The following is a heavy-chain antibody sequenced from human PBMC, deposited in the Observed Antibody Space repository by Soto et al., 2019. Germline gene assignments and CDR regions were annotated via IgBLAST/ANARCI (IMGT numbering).Heavy chain of an antibody. J-gene: IGHJ5*02. CDR2: IYYSGST. Sequence: SETLSLTCTVSGGSISSGGYYWSWIRQHPGKGLEWIGYIYYSGSTYYNPSLKSRVTISVDTSKNQFSLKLSSVTAADTAVYYCARGPRMPHKNRVPSGWFDPWGQGTLVTVSS. V-gene: IGHV4-31*03. CDR1: GGSISSGGYY. CDR3: ARGPRMPHKNRVPSGWFDP. D-gene: IGHD2-2*01.